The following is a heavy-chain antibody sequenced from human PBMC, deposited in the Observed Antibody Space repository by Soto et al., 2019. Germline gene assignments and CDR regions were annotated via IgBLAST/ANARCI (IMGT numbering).Heavy chain of an antibody. CDR1: GGAFSTYA. V-gene: IGHV1-69*01. CDR3: ARSLDSSGYYNY. D-gene: IGHD3-22*01. CDR2: IIAIFGTA. J-gene: IGHJ4*02. Sequence: QVQLVQSGAEVKKPGSSVKVSCQASGGAFSTYAISWVRQAPGQGLEWMGGIIAIFGTANYAQKFQGRVTITADESTSTFYMELSSLRSEDTAVYYCARSLDSSGYYNYWGQGTLVTVSS.